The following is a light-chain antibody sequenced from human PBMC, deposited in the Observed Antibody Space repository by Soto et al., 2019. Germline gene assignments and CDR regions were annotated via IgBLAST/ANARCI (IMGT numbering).Light chain of an antibody. J-gene: IGKJ1*01. CDR1: QSISNW. CDR3: QQYYSYPPT. CDR2: DAS. V-gene: IGKV1-5*01. Sequence: DIQMAQSPSPLSASVGDRVTITCRASQSISNWLAWYQQKQGKAPKLLIYDASSLESGVPSRFSGSGSGTEFTLTISCLQSEDVATYYCQQYYSYPPTLGQGTKVDIK.